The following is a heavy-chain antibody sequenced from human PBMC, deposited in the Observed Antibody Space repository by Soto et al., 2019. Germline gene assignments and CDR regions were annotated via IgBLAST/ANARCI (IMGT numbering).Heavy chain of an antibody. CDR1: GFTFSSSE. CDR3: ARRASR. Sequence: EVQLVKSGGGLVQPGGSLRLSCAVSGFTFSSSEMYWVRQAPGKGLEWISYIHPSGQPIFYADSVKGRFTISRDNANNSLFLQMNSLRAEDTAVYYCARRASRWGQGTMVTVSS. J-gene: IGHJ3*01. V-gene: IGHV3-48*03. CDR2: IHPSGQPI. D-gene: IGHD1-26*01.